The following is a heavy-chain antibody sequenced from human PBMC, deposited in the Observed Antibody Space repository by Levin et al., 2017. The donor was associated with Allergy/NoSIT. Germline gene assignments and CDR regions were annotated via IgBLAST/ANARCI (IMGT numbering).Heavy chain of an antibody. CDR3: ASGGYYDFWSGYSY. Sequence: SCAASGFTVSSNYMSWVRQAPGKGLEWVSVIYSGGSTYYADSVKGRFTISRDNSKNTLYLQMNSLRAEDTAVYYCASGGYYDFWSGYSYWGQGTLVTVSS. CDR1: GFTVSSNY. V-gene: IGHV3-53*01. J-gene: IGHJ4*02. D-gene: IGHD3-3*01. CDR2: IYSGGST.